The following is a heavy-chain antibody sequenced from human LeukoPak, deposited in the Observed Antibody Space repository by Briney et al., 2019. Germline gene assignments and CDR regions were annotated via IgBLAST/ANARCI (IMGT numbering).Heavy chain of an antibody. CDR3: ASLTTYCTNGVCSDY. J-gene: IGHJ4*02. V-gene: IGHV4-39*01. D-gene: IGHD2-8*01. CDR1: GGSISSGSYY. CDR2: IYYSGST. Sequence: SETLSLTCTVSGGSISSGSYYWGWIRQPPGKGLEWIGSIYYSGSTYYNPSLKSRVTISVDTSKNQFSLKLSSVTAADTAVYYCASLTTYCTNGVCSDYWGQGTLVTVSS.